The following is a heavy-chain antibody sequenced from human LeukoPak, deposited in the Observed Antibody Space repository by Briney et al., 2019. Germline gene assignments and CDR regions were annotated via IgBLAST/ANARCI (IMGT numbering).Heavy chain of an antibody. V-gene: IGHV3-21*01. CDR1: GFTFSSYW. CDR2: ISSSSSYI. CDR3: ARRDGYNTYYFDY. J-gene: IGHJ4*02. D-gene: IGHD5-24*01. Sequence: GGSLRLSCAASGFTFSSYWMSWVRQAPGKGLEWVSSISSSSSYIYYADSVKGRFTISRDNAKNSLYLQMNSLRAEDTAVYYCARRDGYNTYYFDYWGQGTLVTVSS.